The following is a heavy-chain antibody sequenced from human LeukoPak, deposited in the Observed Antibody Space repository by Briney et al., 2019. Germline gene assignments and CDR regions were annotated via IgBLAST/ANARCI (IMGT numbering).Heavy chain of an antibody. CDR1: GYTFTGYY. J-gene: IGHJ5*02. D-gene: IGHD5-18*01. CDR3: ARDPDLYSYSLVSGFDP. CDR2: INPNSGGT. Sequence: ASVKVSCKASGYTFTGYYMHWVRRAPGQGLEWMGWINPNSGGTNYAQKLQGRVTMTRDTSISTAYMELSRLRSDDTAVYYCARDPDLYSYSLVSGFDPWGQGTLVPVSS. V-gene: IGHV1-2*02.